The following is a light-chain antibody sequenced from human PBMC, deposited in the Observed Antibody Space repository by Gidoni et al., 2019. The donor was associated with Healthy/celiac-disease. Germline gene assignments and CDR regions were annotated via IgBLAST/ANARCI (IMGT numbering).Light chain of an antibody. V-gene: IGLV1-40*01. CDR2: GNS. CDR3: QSYDSSLSGFYV. CDR1: SSNIGAGYD. J-gene: IGLJ1*01. Sequence: QSVLTQPPSVSGAPGQRVTISCTGRSSNIGAGYDVHWSQQLPGTAPKLLSYGNSKRPSGVPDRFSGSKSGTSASLAITGLQAEDEADYYCQSYDSSLSGFYVFGTGTKVTVL.